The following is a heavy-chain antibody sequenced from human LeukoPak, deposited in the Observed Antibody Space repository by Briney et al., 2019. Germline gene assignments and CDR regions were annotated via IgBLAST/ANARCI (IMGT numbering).Heavy chain of an antibody. CDR2: IYPGDSDS. J-gene: IGHJ4*02. CDR1: GYRFTDYW. D-gene: IGHD7-27*01. Sequence: GESLKISCKGSGYRFTDYWIAWVRQMPGKGLEWMGIIYPGDSDSGYSPSFQGQVTFSADKSISTAYLQWSSLKASDTAMYYCARQTLGAHFDYWGQGTLVTVSS. V-gene: IGHV5-51*01. CDR3: ARQTLGAHFDY.